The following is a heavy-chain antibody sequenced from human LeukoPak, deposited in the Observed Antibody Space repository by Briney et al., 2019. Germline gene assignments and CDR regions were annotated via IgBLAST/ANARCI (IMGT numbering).Heavy chain of an antibody. CDR1: GGSISSSSYY. CDR3: ARRYNWKARGLYNWFDP. CDR2: IYYSGST. V-gene: IGHV4-39*01. Sequence: SETLSFTCTVSGGSISSSSYYWGWIRQPPGKRLEWIGSIYYSGSTYYNPSLKSRVTISVDTSKNQFSLKLSSVTAADTAVYYCARRYNWKARGLYNWFDPWGQGTLVTVSS. D-gene: IGHD1-20*01. J-gene: IGHJ5*02.